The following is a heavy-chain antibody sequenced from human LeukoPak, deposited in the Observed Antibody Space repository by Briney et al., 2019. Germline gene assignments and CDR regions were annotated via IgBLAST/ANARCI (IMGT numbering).Heavy chain of an antibody. CDR2: IYYSGST. CDR1: GGSISSYY. Sequence: SETLSLTCTVSGGSISSYYWSWIRQPPGKGLEWIGYIYYSGSTNYNPSLKSRVTISVDTSKNQFSLKLSSVTAADTAVYYCARVGNYDILTGPRVGWFDPWGQGTLVTVSS. D-gene: IGHD3-9*01. CDR3: ARVGNYDILTGPRVGWFDP. J-gene: IGHJ5*02. V-gene: IGHV4-59*01.